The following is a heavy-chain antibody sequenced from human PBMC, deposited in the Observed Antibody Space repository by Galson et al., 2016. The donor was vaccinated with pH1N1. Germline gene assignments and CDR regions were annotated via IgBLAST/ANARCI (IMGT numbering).Heavy chain of an antibody. CDR1: GFTFSSYG. CDR3: ARGGTLSDFWSNYYPYGMDV. D-gene: IGHD3-3*01. V-gene: IGHV3-33*01. Sequence: SLRLSCAASGFTFSSYGMHWVRQAPGTGLEWVAVIWYDGSKKFRGDSVKGRFTSSRDNSKHMLYLERDSLRAEDTAVYYCARGGTLSDFWSNYYPYGMDVWGQGTTVTVSS. CDR2: IWYDGSKK. J-gene: IGHJ6*02.